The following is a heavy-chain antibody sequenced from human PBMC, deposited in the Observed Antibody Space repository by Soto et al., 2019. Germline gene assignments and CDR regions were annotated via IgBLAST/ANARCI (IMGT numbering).Heavy chain of an antibody. D-gene: IGHD4-17*01. CDR2: LYYSGST. Sequence: QVQLQASGPGLVKPSQTLSLTCTVSGVSISTGGYYWTGIRQPPGKGLEWIGYLYYSGSTYCNSSIKSRVTMSVDTSKTQFSLKLSSVTAADSSVYYGARGLSVTLSDTWGQGTLVTVSS. CDR1: GVSISTGGYY. CDR3: ARGLSVTLSDT. V-gene: IGHV4-31*03. J-gene: IGHJ5*02.